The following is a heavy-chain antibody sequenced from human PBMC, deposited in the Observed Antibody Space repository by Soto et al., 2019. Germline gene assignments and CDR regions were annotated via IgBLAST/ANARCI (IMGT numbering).Heavy chain of an antibody. Sequence: SSETLSLTCTVSGGSISSGGYYWSWIRQHPGKGLEWIGYIYYSGSTYYNPSLKSRVTISVDTSKNQFSLKLSSVTAADTAVYYCARDPITMVRGTAGYYGMDVWGQGTTVTVSS. CDR3: ARDPITMVRGTAGYYGMDV. CDR1: GGSISSGGYY. D-gene: IGHD3-10*01. CDR2: IYYSGST. V-gene: IGHV4-31*03. J-gene: IGHJ6*02.